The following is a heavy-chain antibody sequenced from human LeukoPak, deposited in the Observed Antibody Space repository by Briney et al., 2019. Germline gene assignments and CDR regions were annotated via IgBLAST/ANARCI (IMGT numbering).Heavy chain of an antibody. D-gene: IGHD3-9*01. CDR1: GYTFTSYD. J-gene: IGHJ5*02. CDR3: ARTVLRYFDWFRLKTWTKDNWFDP. CDR2: MNPNSGNT. V-gene: IGHV1-8*01. Sequence: ASVKVSCKASGYTFTSYDINWVRQATGQGLEWMGWMNPNSGNTGYAQKFQGRVTMTRNTSISTAYMELSSLRSEDTAVYYCARTVLRYFDWFRLKTWTKDNWFDPWGQGTLVTVSS.